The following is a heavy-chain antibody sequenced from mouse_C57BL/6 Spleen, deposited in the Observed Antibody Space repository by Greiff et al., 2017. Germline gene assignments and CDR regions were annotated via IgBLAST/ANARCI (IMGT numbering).Heavy chain of an antibody. D-gene: IGHD1-1*01. CDR2: INPNYGTT. CDR3: ARLDYGSSYDYAMDY. J-gene: IGHJ4*01. CDR1: GYSFTDYN. V-gene: IGHV1-39*01. Sequence: EVKLMESGPELVKPGASVKISCKASGYSFTDYNMNWVKQSNGKSLEWIGVINPNYGTTSYNQKFKGKATLTVDQSSSTAYMQLNSLTSEDSAVYYCARLDYGSSYDYAMDYWGQGTSVTVSS.